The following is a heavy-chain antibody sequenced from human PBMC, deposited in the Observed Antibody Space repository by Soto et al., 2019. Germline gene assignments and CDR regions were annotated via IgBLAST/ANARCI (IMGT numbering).Heavy chain of an antibody. D-gene: IGHD2-15*01. J-gene: IGHJ4*02. V-gene: IGHV1-2*02. CDR1: GYTFTGHH. CDR3: AISRYCSGGDCTTHSLYYFDY. Sequence: QVQLVQSGAEVKKPGASVKVSCKASGYTFTGHHIHWVRQAPGQGLEWVGWINPNTGGTNYAQKFQGRVTMTRDTSISTAYMELSRLRSDDTAVYYCAISRYCSGGDCTTHSLYYFDYWGQGTVVTVSS. CDR2: INPNTGGT.